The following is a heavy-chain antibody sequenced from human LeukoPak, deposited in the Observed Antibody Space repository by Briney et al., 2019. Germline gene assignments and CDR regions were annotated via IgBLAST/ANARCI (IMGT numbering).Heavy chain of an antibody. J-gene: IGHJ4*02. V-gene: IGHV1-69*13. CDR1: GGTFSSYA. CDR3: ARVLRGSFDY. Sequence: GASVNVSCTASGGTFSSYAISWVRQAPGQGLEWMGGIIPIFGTANYAQKFQGRVTITADESTSTAYMELSSLRSEDTAVYYCARVLRGSFDYWGQGTLVTVSS. CDR2: IIPIFGTA. D-gene: IGHD3-10*01.